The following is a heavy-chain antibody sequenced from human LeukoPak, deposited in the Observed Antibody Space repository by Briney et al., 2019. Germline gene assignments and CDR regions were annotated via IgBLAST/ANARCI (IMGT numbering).Heavy chain of an antibody. Sequence: GGSLRLSCAASGFXFTRYWMSWVRQAPGKGLEWVADLKPDGGEKYYVDSVKGRFTISRDNAKNSLYLQMNSMRVEDTAVYYCARDGYSGSYYDIWGQGTMVTVSS. V-gene: IGHV3-7*04. D-gene: IGHD1-26*01. CDR3: ARDGYSGSYYDI. CDR1: GFXFTRYW. J-gene: IGHJ3*02. CDR2: LKPDGGEK.